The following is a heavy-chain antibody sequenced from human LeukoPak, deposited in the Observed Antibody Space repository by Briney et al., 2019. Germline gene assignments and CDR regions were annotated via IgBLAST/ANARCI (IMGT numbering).Heavy chain of an antibody. CDR3: ARESRDTRITMVRGASGSWFDP. CDR2: IYYSGST. J-gene: IGHJ5*02. D-gene: IGHD3-10*01. V-gene: IGHV4-59*01. CDR1: GGSISSYY. Sequence: PSETLSLTCTVSGGSISSYYWSWIRQPPGKGLEWIGYIYYSGSTNYNPSLKSRVTISVDTSKSQFSLKLSSVTAADTAVYYCARESRDTRITMVRGASGSWFDPWGQGTLVTVSS.